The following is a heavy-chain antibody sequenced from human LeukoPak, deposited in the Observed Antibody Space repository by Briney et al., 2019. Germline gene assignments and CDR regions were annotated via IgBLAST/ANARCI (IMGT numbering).Heavy chain of an antibody. D-gene: IGHD3-3*01. J-gene: IGHJ6*03. CDR3: ARTYYDFWSGHYYYYYMDV. V-gene: IGHV1-8*03. CDR1: GYTFTSYD. Sequence: GASAKVSCKASGYTFTSYDINWVRQATGQGLEWMGWMNPNRGNTGYAQKFQGRVTITRNTSISTAYMELSSLRSENTAVYYCARTYYDFWSGHYYYYYMDVWGKGTTVTVSS. CDR2: MNPNRGNT.